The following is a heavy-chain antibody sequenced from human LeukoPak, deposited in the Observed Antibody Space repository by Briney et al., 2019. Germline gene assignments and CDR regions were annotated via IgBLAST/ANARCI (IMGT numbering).Heavy chain of an antibody. J-gene: IGHJ4*02. D-gene: IGHD5-12*01. Sequence: SVKVSCKASGGTFSSYAISWVRQAPGQGLEWMRRIIPILGIANYAQKFQGRVTITADKSTSTAYMELSSLRSDDTAVYYCARGYGYSGYAGVYWGQGTLVTVSS. V-gene: IGHV1-69*04. CDR2: IIPILGIA. CDR3: ARGYGYSGYAGVY. CDR1: GGTFSSYA.